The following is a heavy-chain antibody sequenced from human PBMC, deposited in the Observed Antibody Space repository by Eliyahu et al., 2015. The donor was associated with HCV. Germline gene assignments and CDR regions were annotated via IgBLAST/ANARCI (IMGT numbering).Heavy chain of an antibody. D-gene: IGHD3-10*01. Sequence: QVQLVESGGGVVQPGXSLRLSCAACGFXFGXXXXPWVRXAPGKGLEWVAVISYDGSNKYYADSVKGRFTISRDNSKNTLYLQMNSLRAEDTAVYYCAKVALAGRILLWFGEPYDYWGQGTLVTVSS. CDR1: GFXFGXXX. J-gene: IGHJ4*02. CDR3: AKVALAGRILLWFGEPYDY. CDR2: ISYDGSNK. V-gene: IGHV3-30*18.